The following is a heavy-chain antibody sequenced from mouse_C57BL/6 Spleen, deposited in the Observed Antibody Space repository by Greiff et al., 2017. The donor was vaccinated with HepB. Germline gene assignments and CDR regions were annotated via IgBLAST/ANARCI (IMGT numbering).Heavy chain of an antibody. CDR1: GYSITSGYY. CDR3: ARGGYYGNYFDY. CDR2: ISYDGSN. J-gene: IGHJ2*01. D-gene: IGHD1-1*01. V-gene: IGHV3-6*01. Sequence: DVKLQESGPGLVKPSQSLSLTCSVTGYSITSGYYWNWIRQFPGNKLEWMGYISYDGSNNYNPSLKNRIAITRDTTKNQFFLKLNSVTTEDTATYYCARGGYYGNYFDYWGQGTTLTVSS.